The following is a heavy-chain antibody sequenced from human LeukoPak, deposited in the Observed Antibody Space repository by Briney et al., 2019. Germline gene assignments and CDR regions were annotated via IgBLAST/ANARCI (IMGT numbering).Heavy chain of an antibody. J-gene: IGHJ6*03. V-gene: IGHV4-59*11. CDR3: ARSPYYDFWSGYPRYYYYYMDV. D-gene: IGHD3-3*01. CDR1: GGSISSHY. CDR2: IHNSGST. Sequence: SETLSLTCTVSGGSISSHYWSWIRQPPGKGLEWIGYIHNSGSTNYNPSLKSRVTISVDTSKNQFFLKLSSVTAADTAVYYCARSPYYDFWSGYPRYYYYYMDVWGKGTTVTVSS.